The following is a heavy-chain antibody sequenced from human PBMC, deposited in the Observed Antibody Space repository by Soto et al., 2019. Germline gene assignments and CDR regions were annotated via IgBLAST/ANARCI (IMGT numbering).Heavy chain of an antibody. V-gene: IGHV4-31*03. J-gene: IGHJ6*04. D-gene: IGHD2-2*01. Sequence: QVQLQESGPGLVKPSQTLSLTCTVYGGSISSGGYYWSWIRQHPGKGLAWIGYIYYSGSTYYNPSLQSRVTISVDTSKNQFSLKLSSVTAADTAVYYCAREYPYCSSTSCYAGLRRDVWGKGTTVTVSS. CDR1: GGSISSGGYY. CDR3: AREYPYCSSTSCYAGLRRDV. CDR2: IYYSGST.